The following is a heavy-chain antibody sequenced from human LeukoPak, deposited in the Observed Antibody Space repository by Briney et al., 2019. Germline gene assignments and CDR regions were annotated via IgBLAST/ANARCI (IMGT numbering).Heavy chain of an antibody. CDR2: ISYDGSNK. Sequence: GGSLRLSCAASGFTFSSYAMHWVRQAPGKGLEWVAVISYDGSNKYYADSVKGRFTISRDNSKNTLYLQMNSLRAEDTAVYYCAKEVRDYSNSYDYWGQGTLVTVSS. V-gene: IGHV3-30-3*01. D-gene: IGHD4-11*01. J-gene: IGHJ4*02. CDR1: GFTFSSYA. CDR3: AKEVRDYSNSYDY.